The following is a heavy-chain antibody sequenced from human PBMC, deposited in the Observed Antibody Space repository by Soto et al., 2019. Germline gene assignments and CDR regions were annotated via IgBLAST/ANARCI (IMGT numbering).Heavy chain of an antibody. CDR1: GYTFTGNY. D-gene: IGHD1-7*01. Sequence: ASVKVSCKASGYTFTGNYLHWVRQAPGQGLEWMGSINSNSGVTDYAQKFQGRVTMTRDTSISTAYMELSRLTSDDTAVYYCGPERVVRGTHQFDYWGQGTPATVSS. CDR3: GPERVVRGTHQFDY. V-gene: IGHV1-2*02. J-gene: IGHJ4*02. CDR2: INSNSGVT.